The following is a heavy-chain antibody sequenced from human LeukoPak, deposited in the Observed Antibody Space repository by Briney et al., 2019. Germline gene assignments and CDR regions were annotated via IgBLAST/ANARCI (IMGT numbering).Heavy chain of an antibody. CDR3: ARDVAAAGYNWFDS. J-gene: IGHJ5*01. CDR1: GFTVSSSY. D-gene: IGHD6-13*01. Sequence: LAGGSLRPSWAASGFTVSSSYISWVRQAPGKGLEWVSIISSAGTTYYADSVKGRFTISRDNSKNTVYLQVNSLRDEDTAVYYCARDVAAAGYNWFDSWGQGTLVTVSS. V-gene: IGHV3-66*01. CDR2: ISSAGTT.